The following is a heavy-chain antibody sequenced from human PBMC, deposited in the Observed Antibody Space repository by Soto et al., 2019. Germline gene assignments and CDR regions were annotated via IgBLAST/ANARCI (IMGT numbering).Heavy chain of an antibody. CDR3: AKILFVIAVASDS. V-gene: IGHV3-23*01. J-gene: IGHJ5*01. Sequence: EEELLESGGGLVQPGGSLRLSCAASGFTFSSYAMSWVRQAPGKGLEWVSTISHSGVDIYFADSVKGRFTISRDNSKNTLYLQMDSLRGEDTAVYYCAKILFVIAVASDSWGQGTLVTVSS. CDR2: ISHSGVDI. D-gene: IGHD6-19*01. CDR1: GFTFSSYA.